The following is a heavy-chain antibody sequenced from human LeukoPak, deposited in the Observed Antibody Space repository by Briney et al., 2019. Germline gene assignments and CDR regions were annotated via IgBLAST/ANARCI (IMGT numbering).Heavy chain of an antibody. V-gene: IGHV5-51*01. CDR1: GYSFTSYW. J-gene: IGHJ4*02. CDR3: ARQGGYSLFRFDY. CDR2: IYPGDSDT. Sequence: GASLQISCKGSGYSFTSYWIGWVRQLPGKGLEWMGIIYPGDSDTRYSPSFQGQVTISADKSISTAYLQWSSLKASDTAMYYCARQGGYSLFRFDYWGQGTLVTVSS. D-gene: IGHD5-18*01.